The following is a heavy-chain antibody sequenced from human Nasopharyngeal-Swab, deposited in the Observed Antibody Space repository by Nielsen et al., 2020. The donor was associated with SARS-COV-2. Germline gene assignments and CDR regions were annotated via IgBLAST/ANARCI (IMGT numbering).Heavy chain of an antibody. CDR2: INHSGST. Sequence: WIRQPPGKGLEWIGEINHSGSTNYNPSLKSRVTISVDTSKNQFSLKLSSVTAADTAAYYCARDLSLGHYDFWSGYYRTHNYYGMDVWGQGTTVTVSS. CDR3: ARDLSLGHYDFWSGYYRTHNYYGMDV. J-gene: IGHJ6*02. D-gene: IGHD3-3*01. V-gene: IGHV4-34*01.